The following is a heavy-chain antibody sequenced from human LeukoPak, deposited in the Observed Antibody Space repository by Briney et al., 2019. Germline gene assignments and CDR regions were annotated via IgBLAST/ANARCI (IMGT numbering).Heavy chain of an antibody. J-gene: IGHJ4*02. Sequence: PGGSLRLSCAASGFTVSSNYMSWVRQAPGKGLGWVSVIYSGGSTYYADSVKGRFTISRDNSKNTLYLQMNSLRAEDTAVYYCARAKPKNMVRGLIMRRESRYYFDYWGQGTLVTVSS. CDR2: IYSGGST. V-gene: IGHV3-66*01. CDR3: ARAKPKNMVRGLIMRRESRYYFDY. D-gene: IGHD3-10*01. CDR1: GFTVSSNY.